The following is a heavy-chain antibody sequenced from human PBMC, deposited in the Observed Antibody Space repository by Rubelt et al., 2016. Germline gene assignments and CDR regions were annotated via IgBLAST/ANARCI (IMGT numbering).Heavy chain of an antibody. Sequence: QVQLQQWGAGLLKPSETLSLTCAVYGGSFSGYYWSWIRQPPGKGLEWIGEINHSGSTNYNPSLTSRVTISVDTSKNQFSLKLGSVTAAETAVYYCARGEGAVAGRGYYFDYWGQGTLVTVSS. V-gene: IGHV4-34*01. D-gene: IGHD6-19*01. CDR1: GGSFSGYY. CDR3: ARGEGAVAGRGYYFDY. J-gene: IGHJ4*02. CDR2: INHSGST.